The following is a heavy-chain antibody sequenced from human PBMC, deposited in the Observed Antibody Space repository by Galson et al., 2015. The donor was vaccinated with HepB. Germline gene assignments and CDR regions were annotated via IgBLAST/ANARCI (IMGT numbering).Heavy chain of an antibody. Sequence: SLRLSCAASGFTFGDYAMSWFRQAPGKGLEWVGFIRSEAYGGTTEYAASVKGRFTISRDDSKSIAYLQMNSLKTEDTAVYYCTRDGSERISSGLTQGVPMDVWGKGTTVTVSS. D-gene: IGHD3-22*01. CDR2: IRSEAYGGTT. J-gene: IGHJ6*03. CDR1: GFTFGDYA. CDR3: TRDGSERISSGLTQGVPMDV. V-gene: IGHV3-49*03.